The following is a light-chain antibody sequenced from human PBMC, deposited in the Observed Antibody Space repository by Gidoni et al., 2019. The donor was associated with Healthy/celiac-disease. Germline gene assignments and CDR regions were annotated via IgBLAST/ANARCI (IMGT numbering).Light chain of an antibody. V-gene: IGLV7-46*01. J-gene: IGLJ3*02. CDR2: DTS. Sequence: QAVVTQEPSLTVSPGGTVTLTCGSSTGAVTSGHYPYWFQQKPGQAHRTLIYDTSNKHSWTPARFSGSLLGGKAALTLSGAQPEDEAEYYCLLSYSGARGNWVFGGGTKLTVL. CDR3: LLSYSGARGNWV. CDR1: TGAVTSGHY.